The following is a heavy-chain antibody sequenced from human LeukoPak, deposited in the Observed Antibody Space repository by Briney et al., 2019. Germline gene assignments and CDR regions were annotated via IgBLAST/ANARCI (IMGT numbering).Heavy chain of an antibody. Sequence: GGSLRLSCAASGFTFSSYAMHWVRQAPGKGLEWVAVISYDGSNKYYADSVKGRFTISRDNSKNTLYLQMNSLRAEDTAVYYCARAFGPYDSSGKHLGYWGQGPLATVSS. V-gene: IGHV3-30*01. CDR1: GFTFSSYA. CDR2: ISYDGSNK. J-gene: IGHJ4*02. CDR3: ARAFGPYDSSGKHLGY. D-gene: IGHD3-22*01.